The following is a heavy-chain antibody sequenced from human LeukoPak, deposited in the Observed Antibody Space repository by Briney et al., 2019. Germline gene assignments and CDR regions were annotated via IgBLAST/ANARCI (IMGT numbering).Heavy chain of an antibody. D-gene: IGHD1-26*01. CDR3: AKDTSYRVGYGMDV. CDR1: GFTFSTYA. CDR2: ISGSGGST. J-gene: IGHJ6*02. Sequence: QAGGSLRLSCSASGFTFSTYAMNWVRQAPGKGLEWVSGISGSGGSTYSADSVKGRFTISRDNSNNTLYLQMNSLRAADTAVYYCAKDTSYRVGYGMDVWGQGTTVTVSS. V-gene: IGHV3-23*01.